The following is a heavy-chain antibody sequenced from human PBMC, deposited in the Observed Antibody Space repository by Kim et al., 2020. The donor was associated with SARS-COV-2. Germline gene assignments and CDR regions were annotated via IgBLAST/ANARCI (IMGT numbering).Heavy chain of an antibody. CDR1: GFTFSNSW. CDR3: ARGGNYYFDY. V-gene: IGHV3-74*01. CDR2: MNSDGSTT. Sequence: GGSLRLSCAASGFTFSNSWMHWVRQAPGKGLVWVSRMNSDGSTTNYADSVKGRFTISRNNAKNTLYLQMNSLRAEDTAVYYCARGGNYYFDYWGQGTLVTVSS. J-gene: IGHJ4*02. D-gene: IGHD1-1*01.